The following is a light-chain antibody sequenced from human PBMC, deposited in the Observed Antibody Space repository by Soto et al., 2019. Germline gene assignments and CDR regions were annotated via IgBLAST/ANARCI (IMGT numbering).Light chain of an antibody. CDR2: EVS. J-gene: IGLJ1*01. V-gene: IGLV2-14*01. CDR1: SNDVGGYDY. Sequence: QSALTQPASVSGSPGHSITISCTGTSNDVGGYDYVSWYQQHPGKAPKLVIYEVSHRPSGISDRFSGSKSGNTASLTISGLQVEDEADYYCSSYATSSPYVFGTGTKLTVL. CDR3: SSYATSSPYV.